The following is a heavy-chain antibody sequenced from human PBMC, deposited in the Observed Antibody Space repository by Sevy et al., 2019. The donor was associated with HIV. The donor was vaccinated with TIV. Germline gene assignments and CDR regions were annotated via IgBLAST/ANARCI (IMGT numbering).Heavy chain of an antibody. CDR2: FSGSGGST. CDR3: VKDRMATRHVDFDY. D-gene: IGHD5-12*01. CDR1: GFTFSSYA. Sequence: GGSLRLSCAASGFTFSSYAMSWVRRAPGKGLEWVSAFSGSGGSTYYADSVKGRFTISRDNSKNTLYLQMNSLRAEDTAVYYCVKDRMATRHVDFDYWGQGTLVTVSS. J-gene: IGHJ4*02. V-gene: IGHV3-23*01.